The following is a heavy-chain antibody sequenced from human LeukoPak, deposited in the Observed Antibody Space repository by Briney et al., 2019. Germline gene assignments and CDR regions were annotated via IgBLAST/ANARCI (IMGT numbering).Heavy chain of an antibody. J-gene: IGHJ4*02. CDR1: GYSISSGYY. CDR3: ARSYTDYYDSSGLDF. D-gene: IGHD3-22*01. V-gene: IGHV4-38-2*02. Sequence: SETLSLTCTVSGYSISSGYYWGWIRQPPGKGLEWIGSIYHSGSTYYNPSLKSRVTISVDTSKNQFSLKLSSVTAADTAVYYCARSYTDYYDSSGLDFWGQGTLVTVSS. CDR2: IYHSGST.